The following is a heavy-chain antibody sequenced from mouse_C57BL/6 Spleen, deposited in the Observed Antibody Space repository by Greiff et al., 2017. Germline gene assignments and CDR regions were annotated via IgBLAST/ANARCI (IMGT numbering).Heavy chain of an antibody. J-gene: IGHJ4*01. CDR2: IYPGDGDT. CDR3: AREDGHYYYAMDY. D-gene: IGHD2-3*01. V-gene: IGHV1-82*01. Sequence: QVQLQQSGPELVKPGASVKISCKASGYAFSSSWMNWVKQRPGKGLEWIGRIYPGDGDTNYNGKFKGKATLTADKSSSTAYMQLSSLTSEDSAVYFCAREDGHYYYAMDYWGQGTSVTVSS. CDR1: GYAFSSSW.